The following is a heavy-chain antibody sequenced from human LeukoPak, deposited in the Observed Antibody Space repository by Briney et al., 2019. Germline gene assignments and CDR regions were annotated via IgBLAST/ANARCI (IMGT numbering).Heavy chain of an antibody. CDR2: IKQDGSEK. CDR1: GFTLSSYW. V-gene: IGHV3-7*01. CDR3: ARGGGSPGY. J-gene: IGHJ4*02. Sequence: PGGSLRLSCAASGFTLSSYWMSWVRQAPGKGLEWVANIKQDGSEKYYVDSVKGRFTISRDNAKNSLYLQMNSLRAEDTAVYYCARGGGSPGYWGQGTLVTVSS. D-gene: IGHD3-16*01.